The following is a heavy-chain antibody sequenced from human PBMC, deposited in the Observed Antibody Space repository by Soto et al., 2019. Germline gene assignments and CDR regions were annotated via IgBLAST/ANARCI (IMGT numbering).Heavy chain of an antibody. CDR2: VSHDGSNK. CDR1: GFSFSSCA. V-gene: IGHV3-30-3*01. Sequence: QVQLVESGGGVVQPGRSLRLSCAASGFSFSSCAMHWVRQAPGKGLEWVAVVSHDGSNKYYADSVKGRVTISRDNSINTVYLQMNSLRAEATAVYYCARVSIAVACIASSFAYWGQGTLVTVSS. D-gene: IGHD6-19*01. CDR3: ARVSIAVACIASSFAY. J-gene: IGHJ4*02.